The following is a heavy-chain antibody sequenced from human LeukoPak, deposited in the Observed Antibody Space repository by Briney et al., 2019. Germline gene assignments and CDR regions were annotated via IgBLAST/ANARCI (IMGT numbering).Heavy chain of an antibody. CDR3: TLRTDY. CDR2: ISANGHNT. CDR1: GFTFNKYA. Sequence: GGSLRLSCAASGFTFNKYAMAWVRQAPGKGLEWVSVISANGHNTYYVDSVKGRFTISRDNFKNMMYLQMDSLRVEDTAVYYCTLRTDYWGQGILVSVSS. V-gene: IGHV3-23*01. J-gene: IGHJ4*01.